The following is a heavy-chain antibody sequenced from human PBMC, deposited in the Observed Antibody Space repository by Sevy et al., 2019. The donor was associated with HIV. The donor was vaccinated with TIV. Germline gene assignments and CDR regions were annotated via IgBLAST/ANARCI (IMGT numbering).Heavy chain of an antibody. V-gene: IGHV3-23*01. CDR1: GFTFSSYE. CDR2: IYGSSGGT. J-gene: IGHJ3*02. D-gene: IGHD3-22*01. Sequence: GGSLRLSCVASGFTFSSYEMNWVRQAPGKGLEWVSTIYGSSGGTYYADSVKGRFTISRDNSKNTLYLQMNSLRTEDTAVYYCAGGRYDSSGSFDAFDIWGQGTMVTVSS. CDR3: AGGRYDSSGSFDAFDI.